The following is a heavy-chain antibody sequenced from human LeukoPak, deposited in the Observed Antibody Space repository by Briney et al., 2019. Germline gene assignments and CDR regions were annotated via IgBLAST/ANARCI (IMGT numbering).Heavy chain of an antibody. CDR2: IFPGDSDT. J-gene: IGHJ4*02. CDR1: GYSFTTNW. Sequence: GESLKISCKASGYSFTTNWIGWVRQMPGQGLEWMGIIFPGDSDTRYSPSFQGQVTISADKSISTAYLQWRSLKASDTAIYYCAKSSYRGAIAAAGVDYWGQGTLVNVSS. CDR3: AKSSYRGAIAAAGVDY. V-gene: IGHV5-51*01. D-gene: IGHD6-13*01.